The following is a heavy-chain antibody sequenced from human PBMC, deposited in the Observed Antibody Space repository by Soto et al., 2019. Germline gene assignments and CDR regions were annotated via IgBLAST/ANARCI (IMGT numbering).Heavy chain of an antibody. Sequence: QVQLVESGGGVVQPGRSLRLSCAASGFTFSSYAMHWVRQAPGKGLEWVAVISYDGSNKYYADSVKGRFTISRDNSKNTLYLQMNSLRAEDTAVYYCARDQTPWYSRGGAFDIWGQGTMVTVSS. CDR1: GFTFSSYA. CDR3: ARDQTPWYSRGGAFDI. V-gene: IGHV3-30-3*01. D-gene: IGHD6-13*01. J-gene: IGHJ3*02. CDR2: ISYDGSNK.